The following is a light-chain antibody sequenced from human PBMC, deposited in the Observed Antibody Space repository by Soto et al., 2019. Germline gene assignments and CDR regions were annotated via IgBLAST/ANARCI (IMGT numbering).Light chain of an antibody. CDR1: SSDVGGYNY. J-gene: IGLJ2*01. CDR2: DVR. CDR3: SSYTSSSTLI. V-gene: IGLV2-14*01. Sequence: QSVLTQPASVSGSPGQSITISCTGTSSDVGGYNYISWYQQHPGKAPKFIIYDVRNRPSGVSNRFSGSRSGNTASLTISGLQAEDEADYYCSSYTSSSTLIFGGGTKLTAL.